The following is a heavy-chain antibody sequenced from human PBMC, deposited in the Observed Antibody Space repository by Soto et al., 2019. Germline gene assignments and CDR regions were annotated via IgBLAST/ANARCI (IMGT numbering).Heavy chain of an antibody. CDR1: GYTFTGYY. J-gene: IGHJ4*02. CDR3: ARENPHIYSGTLDY. V-gene: IGHV1-2*04. Sequence: VASVKVSFKASGYTFTGYYMHWVRQAPGQGLEWMGWINPNSGGTNYAQKFQGWVTMTRDTSISTAYMELSRLRSDDTAVYYCARENPHIYSGTLDYWGQGTLVTVSS. CDR2: INPNSGGT. D-gene: IGHD5-12*01.